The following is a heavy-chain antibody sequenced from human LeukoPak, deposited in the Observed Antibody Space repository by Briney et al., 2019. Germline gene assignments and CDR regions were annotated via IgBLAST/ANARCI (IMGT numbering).Heavy chain of an antibody. CDR3: ARDYDILTGPYYYMDV. Sequence: GGSLRLSCAASGFTFSSYGMHWVRQAPGKGREWVAVICYDGSNKYYADSVKGRFTISRDNSKNTLYLQMNSLRAEDTAVYYCARDYDILTGPYYYMDVWGKGSTVTVSS. D-gene: IGHD3-9*01. CDR2: ICYDGSNK. V-gene: IGHV3-33*01. CDR1: GFTFSSYG. J-gene: IGHJ6*03.